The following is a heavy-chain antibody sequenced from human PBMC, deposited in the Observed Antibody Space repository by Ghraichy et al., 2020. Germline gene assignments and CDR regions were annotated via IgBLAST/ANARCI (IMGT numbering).Heavy chain of an antibody. CDR1: GFTFSTSW. J-gene: IGHJ4*02. Sequence: GGSLRLSCVASGFTFSTSWMSWVRQAPGKGLEWVANINQDGSDKYYVASVRGRFTISRDNAKNSLYLQMNSLRAEDTAVYYCARDPYHGSLDYWGQGTLVTCSS. CDR3: ARDPYHGSLDY. D-gene: IGHD2-2*01. V-gene: IGHV3-7*03. CDR2: INQDGSDK.